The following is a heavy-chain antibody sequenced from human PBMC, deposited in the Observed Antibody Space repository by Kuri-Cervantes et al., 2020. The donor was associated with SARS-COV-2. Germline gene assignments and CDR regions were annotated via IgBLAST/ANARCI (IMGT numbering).Heavy chain of an antibody. CDR3: ARDRVGVHDY. V-gene: IGHV3-30-3*01. D-gene: IGHD2-21*01. CDR2: ISYDGSNT. Sequence: GESLKISCAASGFTFSSYAIHWVRQAPGKGLEWVAIISYDGSNTYYADSVKGRFTISRDNSKNAPYLQMNSLRTEDTAIYYCARDRVGVHDYWGQGTLVTVSS. J-gene: IGHJ4*02. CDR1: GFTFSSYA.